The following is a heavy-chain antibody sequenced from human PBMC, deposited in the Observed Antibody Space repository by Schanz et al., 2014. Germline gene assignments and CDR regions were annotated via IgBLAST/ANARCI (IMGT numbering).Heavy chain of an antibody. CDR2: LYTGGST. D-gene: IGHD1-1*01. CDR3: VRDAGRDGYNLAFDV. V-gene: IGHV3-53*01. J-gene: IGHJ3*01. Sequence: EVQLVESGGGLLHPGGSLRLSCAVSGFTVSTNYMTWVRQAPGKGLECVSVLYTGGSTFYAESVRGRFFISRDSSKNTLFLHMNSLRAEDTAVYYCVRDAGRDGYNLAFDVWGQGTLVTVSS. CDR1: GFTVSTNY.